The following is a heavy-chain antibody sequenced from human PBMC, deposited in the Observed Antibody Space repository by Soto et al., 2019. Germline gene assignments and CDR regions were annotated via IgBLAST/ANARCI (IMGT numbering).Heavy chain of an antibody. CDR2: IYYSGST. V-gene: IGHV4-59*01. J-gene: IGHJ4*02. Sequence: XGSLSLTSTVSGGSISSYYWSWIRQPPGKGLEWIGYIYYSGSTNYNPSLKSRVTISVDTSKNQFSLKLSSVTAADTAVYYCARGDYGGSFDYWGQGTLVTVSS. D-gene: IGHD4-17*01. CDR3: ARGDYGGSFDY. CDR1: GGSISSYY.